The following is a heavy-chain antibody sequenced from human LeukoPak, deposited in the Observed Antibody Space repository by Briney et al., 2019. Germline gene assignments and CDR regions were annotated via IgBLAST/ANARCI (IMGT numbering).Heavy chain of an antibody. CDR2: IKQGGNEQ. D-gene: IGHD2-15*01. V-gene: IGHV3-7*01. CDR1: GFIFSDHY. J-gene: IGHJ3*02. Sequence: PGGSLRLSCEASGFIFSDHYMSWVRQAPGKGLEWVANIKQGGNEQFYVDSVKGRFTIYRDNAKNSVYLQMHGLTAEDTAVYYCVREARLDFCCGGSFGYQDDAFDNWGQGTMVIVSS. CDR3: VREARLDFCCGGSFGYQDDAFDN.